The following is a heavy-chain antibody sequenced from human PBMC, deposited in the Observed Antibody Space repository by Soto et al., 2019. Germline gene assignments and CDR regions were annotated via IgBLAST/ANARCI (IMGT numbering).Heavy chain of an antibody. CDR1: GGSINSYY. D-gene: IGHD3-16*01. CDR2: VYYKAQT. V-gene: IGHV4-59*08. Sequence: QVQLQGSGPGLVHPWETLSLTCTVSGGSINSYYWNWIRQPPGKGLEWIGYVYYKAQTANNPSLQSRVTVSVDTSKNQFSLQLRSVTAADRAVYYCAAAREYDFIWTKYHIPDYFYYMDVWAEGTTVTVSS. CDR3: AAAREYDFIWTKYHIPDYFYYMDV. J-gene: IGHJ6*03.